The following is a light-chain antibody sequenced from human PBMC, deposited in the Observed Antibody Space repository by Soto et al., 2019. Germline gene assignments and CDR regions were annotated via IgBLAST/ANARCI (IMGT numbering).Light chain of an antibody. J-gene: IGKJ4*01. CDR1: QTVRNNY. V-gene: IGKV3-20*01. Sequence: EFVLTQSPGTLSLSPGERATLSCRASQTVRNNYLAWYQQKPGQAPRLLIYDASSRATGIPDRFSGGGSGTDFTLTISRLEPEDSAVYYCQQFSSYPLTFGGGTKVDNK. CDR2: DAS. CDR3: QQFSSYPLT.